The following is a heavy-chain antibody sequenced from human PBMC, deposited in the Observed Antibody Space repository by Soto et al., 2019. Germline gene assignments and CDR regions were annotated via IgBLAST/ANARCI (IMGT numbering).Heavy chain of an antibody. CDR3: ARDSFTSSGSGKFDY. D-gene: IGHD3-10*01. CDR2: IIPIFGTA. Sequence: ASVNVSCKASGGTFSSYAISWVRQAPGQGLEWMGGIIPIFGTANYAQKFQGRVTITADESTSTAYMELSSLRSEDTAVYYCARDSFTSSGSGKFDYWGQGTLVTVSS. J-gene: IGHJ4*02. V-gene: IGHV1-69*13. CDR1: GGTFSSYA.